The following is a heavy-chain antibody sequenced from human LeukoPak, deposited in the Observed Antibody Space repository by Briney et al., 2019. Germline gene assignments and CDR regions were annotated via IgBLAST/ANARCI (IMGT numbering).Heavy chain of an antibody. D-gene: IGHD5-18*01. CDR3: AKERDTAMVTIDY. CDR1: GFTFSSYG. V-gene: IGHV3-30*02. CDR2: IRYDGSNK. Sequence: GGSLRLSCAASGFTFSSYGMHWVRQAPSKGLEWVAFIRYDGSNKYYADSVKGRFPISRDNSKNTLYLQMNSLRAEDTAVYYCAKERDTAMVTIDYWGQGTLVTVSS. J-gene: IGHJ4*02.